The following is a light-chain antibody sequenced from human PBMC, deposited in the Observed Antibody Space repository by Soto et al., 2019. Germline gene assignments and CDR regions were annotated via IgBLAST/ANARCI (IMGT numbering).Light chain of an antibody. CDR2: RAS. J-gene: IGKJ5*01. CDR3: QQYGTFPT. Sequence: EIVLKQSPFTLSLSPGERATLSGRASQTVTSNFLAWYQQIPGRAPRLLIYRASSGATGIPDRFSGSGSGTDFTLTISGLEPEDFAVYYCQQYGTFPTFGQGTRLEIK. V-gene: IGKV3-20*01. CDR1: QTVTSNF.